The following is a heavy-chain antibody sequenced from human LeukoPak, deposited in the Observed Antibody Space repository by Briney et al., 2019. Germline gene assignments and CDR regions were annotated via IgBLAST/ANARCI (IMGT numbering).Heavy chain of an antibody. Sequence: PGGSLRLSCAASGFPFSTYAMSWVRQAPGKGLEWVSSIRGSDGSTYNADSVKGRFAISRDNSKNTLYLQMNSLRAEDTAVYYCAKDVYGDYGGLDYWGQGTLVTVSS. CDR3: AKDVYGDYGGLDY. CDR1: GFPFSTYA. CDR2: IRGSDGST. J-gene: IGHJ4*02. D-gene: IGHD4-17*01. V-gene: IGHV3-23*01.